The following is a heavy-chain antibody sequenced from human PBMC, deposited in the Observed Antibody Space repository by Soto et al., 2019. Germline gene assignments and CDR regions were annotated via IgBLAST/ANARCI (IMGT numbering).Heavy chain of an antibody. V-gene: IGHV3-49*04. CDR3: TTDTIFGVVTMHRFDY. J-gene: IGHJ4*02. D-gene: IGHD3-3*01. CDR2: IRSKAYGGTT. Sequence: HPGGSLRLSCTASGSTFGDYAMSWVRQAPGKGLEWVGFIRSKAYGGTTEYAASVKGRFTISRDDSKSIAYLQMNSLKTEDTAVYYCTTDTIFGVVTMHRFDYWGQGTLVTVSS. CDR1: GSTFGDYA.